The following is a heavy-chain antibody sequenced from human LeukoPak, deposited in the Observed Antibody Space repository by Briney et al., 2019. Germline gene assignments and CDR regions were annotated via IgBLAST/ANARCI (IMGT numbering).Heavy chain of an antibody. CDR2: ISGSGGST. V-gene: IGHV3-23*01. Sequence: GGSLRLSCAASGFTFSSYAMSWVRQAPGKGPEWVSAISGSGGSTHYADSVKGRFTISRDNSKNTLYLQMNSLRAEDAAVYHCAKDVGLLWFGELTPGGQGTLVTVSS. CDR1: GFTFSSYA. D-gene: IGHD3-10*01. CDR3: AKDVGLLWFGELTP. J-gene: IGHJ4*02.